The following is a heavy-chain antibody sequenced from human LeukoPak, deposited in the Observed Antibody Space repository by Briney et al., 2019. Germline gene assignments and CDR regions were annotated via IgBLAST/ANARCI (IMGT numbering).Heavy chain of an antibody. CDR3: AREAGIWSGFDY. CDR2: IYTSGST. Sequence: PSETLSLTCTVSGGSISSGSYYWSWIRQPAGKGLEWIGRIYTSGSTNYNPSLKSRVTISVDTSKNQFSLKLSSVTAADTAVYYCAREAGIWSGFDYWGQGTLVTVSS. J-gene: IGHJ4*02. V-gene: IGHV4-61*02. D-gene: IGHD3-3*01. CDR1: GGSISSGSYY.